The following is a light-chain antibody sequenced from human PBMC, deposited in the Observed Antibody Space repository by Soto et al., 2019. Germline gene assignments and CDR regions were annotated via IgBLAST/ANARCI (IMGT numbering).Light chain of an antibody. CDR3: QQSYSTPLT. V-gene: IGKV1-39*01. CDR2: AAS. Sequence: DIQMTQSPSTLSTSVGDRFSINCLASQSISSYLNWYQQKPGKAPKLLIYAASSLQSGVPSRFSGSGSGTDFTLTISSLQPEDFATYYCQQSYSTPLTFGGGTKVDIK. CDR1: QSISSY. J-gene: IGKJ4*01.